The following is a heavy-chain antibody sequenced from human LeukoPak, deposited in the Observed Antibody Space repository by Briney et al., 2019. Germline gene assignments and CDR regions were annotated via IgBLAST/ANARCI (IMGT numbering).Heavy chain of an antibody. CDR2: VIPIFGTA. Sequence: SVKVSCKASGGTFSSYAISWVRQAPGQGLEWMGGVIPIFGTANYAQKFQGRVTITADESTSTAYLELSSLTSEDTAVYYCARVVLGRRWLQTSYYYGMDVWGQGTTVTVSS. V-gene: IGHV1-69*13. CDR1: GGTFSSYA. J-gene: IGHJ6*02. CDR3: ARVVLGRRWLQTSYYYGMDV. D-gene: IGHD5-24*01.